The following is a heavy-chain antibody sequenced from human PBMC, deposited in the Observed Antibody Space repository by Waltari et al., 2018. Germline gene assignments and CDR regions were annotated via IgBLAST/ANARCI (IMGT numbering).Heavy chain of an antibody. CDR3: ARYDSSGYCWDY. V-gene: IGHV4-59*01. Sequence: QVQLQESGPGLVKPSETLSLTCTVSGGSISSYYWSWIRQPPGKGLEWSGYIYYSGSTNYNPSLKSRVTISVDTSKNQFSLKLSSVTAADTAVYYCARYDSSGYCWDYWGQGTLVTVSS. CDR1: GGSISSYY. D-gene: IGHD3-22*01. J-gene: IGHJ4*02. CDR2: IYYSGST.